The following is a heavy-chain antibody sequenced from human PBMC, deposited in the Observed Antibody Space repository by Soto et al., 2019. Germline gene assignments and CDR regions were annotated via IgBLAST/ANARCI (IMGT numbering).Heavy chain of an antibody. J-gene: IGHJ6*02. V-gene: IGHV1-18*04. CDR1: GYTFSGYS. Sequence: ASVKVSCKASGYTFSGYSITWVRHAPGQGLEWMGRISGYNGNTTYARTLRGRLTLTTDTSTSTAYMELRSLTSDDTAVYYCARDVFCGGAPACPDMDVWGQGTTVTVSS. CDR2: ISGYNGNT. D-gene: IGHD2-21*01. CDR3: ARDVFCGGAPACPDMDV.